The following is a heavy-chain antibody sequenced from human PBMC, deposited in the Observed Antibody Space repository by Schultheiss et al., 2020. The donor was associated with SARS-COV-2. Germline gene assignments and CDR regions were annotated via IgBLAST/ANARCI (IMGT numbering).Heavy chain of an antibody. Sequence: SQTLSLTCTVSGGSISSSSYYWGWIRQPPGKGLEWIGYIYYSGSTYYNPSLESRVTVSVDASKNQFSLKLTSVTAADTAVYYCAREITKITFWGQGTLVTVSS. J-gene: IGHJ4*02. V-gene: IGHV4-39*02. CDR3: AREITKITF. CDR2: IYYSGST. CDR1: GGSISSSSYY. D-gene: IGHD3-22*01.